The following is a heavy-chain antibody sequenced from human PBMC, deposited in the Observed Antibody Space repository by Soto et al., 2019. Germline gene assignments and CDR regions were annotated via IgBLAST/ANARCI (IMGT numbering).Heavy chain of an antibody. V-gene: IGHV3-33*01. CDR1: GFTFSSYG. CDR2: IWYDGSNK. CDR3: ARALTIFGVVIIDYYYGMDV. Sequence: GGSLRLSCAASGFTFSSYGMHWVRQAPGKGLEWVAVIWYDGSNKYYADSVKGRFTISRDNSKNTLYLQMNSLRAEDTAVYYCARALTIFGVVIIDYYYGMDVWGQGTTVTVSS. D-gene: IGHD3-3*01. J-gene: IGHJ6*02.